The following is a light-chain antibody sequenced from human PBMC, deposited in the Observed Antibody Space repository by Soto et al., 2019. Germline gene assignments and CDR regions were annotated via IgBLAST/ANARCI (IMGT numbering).Light chain of an antibody. CDR3: CSDAGSSLWRV. V-gene: IGLV2-23*01. CDR1: SSDVGSYNL. CDR2: EGS. J-gene: IGLJ2*01. Sequence: QSALTQPASVSGSPGQSITISCTGTSSDVGSYNLVSWYQQHPGKAPKLMIYEGSKRPSGVSNRFSGSKSGNTASLTISGLQSEDEVDYYCCSDAGSSLWRVFGGGTKVTVL.